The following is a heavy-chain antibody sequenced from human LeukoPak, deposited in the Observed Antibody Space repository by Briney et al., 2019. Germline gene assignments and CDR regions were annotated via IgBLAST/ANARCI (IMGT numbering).Heavy chain of an antibody. J-gene: IGHJ6*03. CDR1: RFTFSTYG. D-gene: IGHD2-8*01. V-gene: IGHV3-30*02. CDR3: AKDRCSNGIGCYYYYMDV. Sequence: GGSLRLSCAASRFTFSTYGMHWVRQAPGKGLEWVAYIQNDGSNEQYADSVKGRFSISRDSSKNILYLQMNSLRAEDTAVYYCAKDRCSNGIGCYYYYMDVWGKGTTVTISS. CDR2: IQNDGSNE.